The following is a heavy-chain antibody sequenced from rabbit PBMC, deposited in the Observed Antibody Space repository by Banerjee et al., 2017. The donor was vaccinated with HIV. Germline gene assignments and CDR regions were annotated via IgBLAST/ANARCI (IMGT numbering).Heavy chain of an antibody. J-gene: IGHJ6*01. V-gene: IGHV1S40*01. D-gene: IGHD4-1*01. CDR3: ARALAGVIGWNFGL. Sequence: AKGRFTISKTSSTTVTLQMTSLTAADTATYFCARALAGVIGWNFGLWGPGTLVTVS.